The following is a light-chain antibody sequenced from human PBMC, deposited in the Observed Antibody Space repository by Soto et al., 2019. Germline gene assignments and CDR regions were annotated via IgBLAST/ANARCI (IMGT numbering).Light chain of an antibody. Sequence: QSALTQPASVSGSPGQSITISFTGTSSDVGGYNYVSWYQQHPGKAPKLMIYDVSNRPSGVSNRFSGSKSGNTASLTISGLQAEDEAEYYCSSYTSSSTLLVFGGGTKLTVL. J-gene: IGLJ3*02. V-gene: IGLV2-14*01. CDR3: SSYTSSSTLLV. CDR2: DVS. CDR1: SSDVGGYNY.